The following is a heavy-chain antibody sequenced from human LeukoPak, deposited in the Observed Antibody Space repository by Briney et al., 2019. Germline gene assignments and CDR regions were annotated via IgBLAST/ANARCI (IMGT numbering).Heavy chain of an antibody. CDR1: GYTFTGYY. Sequence: ASVKVSCKASGYTFTGYYMHWVRQAPGQGLEWMGWINPNSGGTNYAQKFQGRVTMTRDTSISTAYMELSMLRSDDTAVYYCARDSVMRAWFGELLHYFDYWGQGTLVTVSS. D-gene: IGHD3-10*01. CDR2: INPNSGGT. V-gene: IGHV1-2*02. J-gene: IGHJ4*02. CDR3: ARDSVMRAWFGELLHYFDY.